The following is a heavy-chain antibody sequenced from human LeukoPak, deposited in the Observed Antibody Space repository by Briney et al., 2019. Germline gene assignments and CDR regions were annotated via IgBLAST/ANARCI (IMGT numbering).Heavy chain of an antibody. Sequence: ASVKVSCKASGYTFTSYAMHWVRQAPGQRLEWMGWINAGNGNTKYSQKFQGRVTITRDTSASTAYMELSSLRSEDTAVYYCARDRTWFGELIVYWGQGTLVTVSS. V-gene: IGHV1-3*01. J-gene: IGHJ4*02. CDR2: INAGNGNT. CDR1: GYTFTSYA. D-gene: IGHD3-10*01. CDR3: ARDRTWFGELIVY.